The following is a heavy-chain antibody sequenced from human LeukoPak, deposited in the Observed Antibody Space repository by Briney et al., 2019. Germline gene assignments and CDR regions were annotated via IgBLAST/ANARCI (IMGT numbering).Heavy chain of an antibody. V-gene: IGHV4-30-2*01. D-gene: IGHD3-3*01. CDR1: GGSISSDDYS. J-gene: IGHJ6*03. CDR3: ARGTYYDFWSGYYQPTYYYYYMDV. CDR2: IYHTGTT. Sequence: SETLSLTCAVYGGSISSDDYSWSWIRQPPGKGLEWIGYIYHTGTTSYNPSLKSRITMSLDRSKNQFSLQLNSVTAADTAMYYCARGTYYDFWSGYYQPTYYYYYMDVWGKGTTVTVSS.